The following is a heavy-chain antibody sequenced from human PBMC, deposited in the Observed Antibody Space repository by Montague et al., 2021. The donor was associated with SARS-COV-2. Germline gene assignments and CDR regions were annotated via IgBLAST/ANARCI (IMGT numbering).Heavy chain of an antibody. V-gene: IGHV3-48*02. CDR2: ISTSGEIK. D-gene: IGHD6-13*01. Sequence: SLRLSCAASGFTFSDHSMNWVRQAPGKGLQWVSHISTSGEIKYYADSVKGRFSISRDNAEKAVSLQMNSLRDDDTAIYYCARDAFAASGSFDYWGPGILVTVSS. CDR3: ARDAFAASGSFDY. J-gene: IGHJ4*02. CDR1: GFTFSDHS.